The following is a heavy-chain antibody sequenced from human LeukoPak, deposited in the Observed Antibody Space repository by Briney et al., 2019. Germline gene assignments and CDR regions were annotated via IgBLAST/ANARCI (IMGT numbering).Heavy chain of an antibody. V-gene: IGHV3-48*01. CDR2: ISSSRTTK. D-gene: IGHD3-3*01. CDR3: ASPFGAGGFDP. J-gene: IGHJ5*02. Sequence: PGGSLRLSCAASGFTFSSYSMNWVRQAPGKGLEWVSYISSSRTTKYYADSVKGRFTISRDNAKNSLYLQMNSLRAEDTAVYYCASPFGAGGFDPWGQGTLVTVSS. CDR1: GFTFSSYS.